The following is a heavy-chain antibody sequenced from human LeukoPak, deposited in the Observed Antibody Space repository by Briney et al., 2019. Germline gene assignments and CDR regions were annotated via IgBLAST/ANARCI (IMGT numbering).Heavy chain of an antibody. J-gene: IGHJ4*02. CDR1: GLTFSSYW. CDR3: VRGLTIDY. D-gene: IGHD3/OR15-3a*01. V-gene: IGHV3-74*03. Sequence: GGSLRLSCTASGLTFSSYWMSWARHAPGKGLVWVSRIKSDGTGILYEDFAEGRFTISRDNDKNALYLQMTSLREEHSAAYYCVRGLTIDYWGQGILVTVSS. CDR2: IKSDGTGI.